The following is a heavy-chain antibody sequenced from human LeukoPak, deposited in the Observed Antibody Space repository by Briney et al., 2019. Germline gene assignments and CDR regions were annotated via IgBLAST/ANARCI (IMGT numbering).Heavy chain of an antibody. CDR1: GFTFSSYS. J-gene: IGHJ6*03. D-gene: IGHD5-18*01. CDR2: ISSSSSSYI. Sequence: GGSLRLSCAASGFTFSSYSMNWVRQAPGKGLEWVSSISSSSSSYIYYADSVKGRFTISRDNAKNSLYLQMNSLRAEDTAVYYCARGGGYSYGYGPRYYMDVWGKGTTVTVSS. CDR3: ARGGGYSYGYGPRYYMDV. V-gene: IGHV3-21*01.